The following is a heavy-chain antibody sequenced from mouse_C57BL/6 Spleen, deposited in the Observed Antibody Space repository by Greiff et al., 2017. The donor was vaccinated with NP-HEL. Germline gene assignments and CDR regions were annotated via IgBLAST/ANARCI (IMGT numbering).Heavy chain of an antibody. D-gene: IGHD2-5*01. CDR1: GYSITSGYY. CDR3: ARDLDYSNYGFAY. V-gene: IGHV3-6*01. Sequence: EVQLVESGPGLVKPSQSLSLTCSVTGYSITSGYYWNWIRQFPGNKLEWMGYISYDGSNNYNPSLKNRISITRDTSKNQFFLKLNSVTTEDTATYYCARDLDYSNYGFAYWGKGTLVTVSA. J-gene: IGHJ3*01. CDR2: ISYDGSN.